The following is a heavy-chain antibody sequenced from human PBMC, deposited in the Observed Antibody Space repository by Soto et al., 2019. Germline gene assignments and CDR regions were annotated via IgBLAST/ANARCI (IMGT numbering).Heavy chain of an antibody. CDR2: ISAYNGNT. CDR1: GYTFTSYG. D-gene: IGHD3-10*01. J-gene: IGHJ6*03. V-gene: IGHV1-18*01. Sequence: ASVKVSCKASGYTFTSYGSSWVRQAPGQGLEWMGWISAYNGNTNYAQKLQGRVTMTTDTSTSTAYMELRSLRSDDTAVYYCARRPGSGSYYGYYYYMDVWGKGTTVTVSS. CDR3: ARRPGSGSYYGYYYYMDV.